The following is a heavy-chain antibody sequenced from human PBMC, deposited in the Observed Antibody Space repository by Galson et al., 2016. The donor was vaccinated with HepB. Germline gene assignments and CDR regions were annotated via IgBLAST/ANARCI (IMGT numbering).Heavy chain of an antibody. CDR3: ARGHEDFWSPFYYYGMDV. CDR2: ISESDGTT. D-gene: IGHD3-3*01. Sequence: QAPGKGLEWVSGISESDGTTYYADSVKGRFTISRDNSKNMLYLEMNRLTAEDTAVYYCARGHEDFWSPFYYYGMDVWGKGVTVIDSS. J-gene: IGHJ6*04. V-gene: IGHV3-23*01.